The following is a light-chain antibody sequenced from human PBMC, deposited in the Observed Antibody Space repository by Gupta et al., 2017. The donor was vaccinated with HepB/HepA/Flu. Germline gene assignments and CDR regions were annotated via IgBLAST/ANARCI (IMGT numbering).Light chain of an antibody. CDR2: GAS. Sequence: EIVMTQSPATLSVPPGERATLSCRASQSVSSNLAWYQQNPGQAPRLLIYGASTRATGIPARFSGSGSGTEVTLTISSLQSEDFAVFCCQQYNKWPPAITFGQGTQLEIK. CDR3: QQYNKWPPAIT. CDR1: QSVSSN. J-gene: IGKJ5*01. V-gene: IGKV3-15*01.